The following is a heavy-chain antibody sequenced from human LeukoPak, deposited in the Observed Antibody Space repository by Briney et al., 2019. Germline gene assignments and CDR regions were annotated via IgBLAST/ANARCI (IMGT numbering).Heavy chain of an antibody. D-gene: IGHD1-26*01. CDR3: ARGGVGSFDY. Sequence: KASQTLSLTCTVSGGSISSGSYYWSWIRQPAGKGPEWIGRIYTSGSTNYNPSLKSRVTISVDTSENQFSLKLSSVTAADTAVYYCARGGVGSFDYWGQGTLVTVSS. CDR1: GGSISSGSYY. J-gene: IGHJ4*02. V-gene: IGHV4-61*02. CDR2: IYTSGST.